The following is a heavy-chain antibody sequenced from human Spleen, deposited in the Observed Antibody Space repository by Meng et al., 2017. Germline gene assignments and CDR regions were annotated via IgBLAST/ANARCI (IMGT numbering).Heavy chain of an antibody. Sequence: GESLKISCVGSGFTFSSQWMSWVRQAPGKGLEWVASIKNDGGDKYYVDSVKGRFTISRDNAKNSLYLQMNILRVEDTAVYYCARVPRNYYDSSGEGSYWGQGTLVTVSS. CDR2: IKNDGGDK. CDR1: GFTFSSQW. CDR3: ARVPRNYYDSSGEGSY. J-gene: IGHJ4*02. D-gene: IGHD3-22*01. V-gene: IGHV3-7*01.